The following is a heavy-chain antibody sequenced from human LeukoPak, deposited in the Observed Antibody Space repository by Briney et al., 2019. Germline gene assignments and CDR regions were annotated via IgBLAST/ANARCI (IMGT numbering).Heavy chain of an antibody. D-gene: IGHD6-19*01. Sequence: PGGSLRLSFSASGFTFSSYAMTWVPQAPGKGLEWVSSISGSGGSTYYADSVKGRFTICRDNSKNTLYLQMNSLRAEDTAVYYCAKDLAVAGTGAGYYYGMDVWGEGSTVTVSS. CDR2: ISGSGGST. J-gene: IGHJ6*01. CDR3: AKDLAVAGTGAGYYYGMDV. V-gene: IGHV3-23*01. CDR1: GFTFSSYA.